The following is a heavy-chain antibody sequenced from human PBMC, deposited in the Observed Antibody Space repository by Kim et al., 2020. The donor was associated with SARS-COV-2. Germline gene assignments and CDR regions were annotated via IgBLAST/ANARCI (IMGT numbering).Heavy chain of an antibody. Sequence: GGSLRLSCAASGFTFSSYAMSWVRQAPGKGLEWVSAISGSGGSTYYADSVKGRFTISRDNSKNTLYLQMNSLRAEDTAVYYCAKDHYYDSSGYYGPNYFDYWGQGTLVTVSS. CDR2: ISGSGGST. J-gene: IGHJ4*02. CDR1: GFTFSSYA. V-gene: IGHV3-23*01. CDR3: AKDHYYDSSGYYGPNYFDY. D-gene: IGHD3-22*01.